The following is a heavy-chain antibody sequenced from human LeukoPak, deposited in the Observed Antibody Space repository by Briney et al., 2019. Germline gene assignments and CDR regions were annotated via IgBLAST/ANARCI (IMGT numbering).Heavy chain of an antibody. CDR1: GGTFSSYA. D-gene: IGHD5-18*01. CDR2: IIPIFGTA. J-gene: IGHJ6*03. Sequence: SSVKVSCKASGGTFSSYAISWVRQAPGQGLEWMGGIIPIFGTANYAQKFQGRVTITTDESTSTAFMELSRLRSEDTAVYYCARVYGVDTAMVGYYYYMDVWGKGTTVTVSS. CDR3: ARVYGVDTAMVGYYYYMDV. V-gene: IGHV1-69*05.